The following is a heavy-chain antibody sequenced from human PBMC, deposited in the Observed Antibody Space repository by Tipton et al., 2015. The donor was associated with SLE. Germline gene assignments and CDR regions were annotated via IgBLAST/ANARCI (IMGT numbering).Heavy chain of an antibody. CDR3: ARDNREWLVGGSFDY. CDR1: GFTFSSYA. V-gene: IGHV3-21*01. D-gene: IGHD3-3*01. CDR2: ISSSSSYI. J-gene: IGHJ4*02. Sequence: GSLRLSCAASGFTFSSYAMSWVRQAPGKGLEWVSSISSSSSYIYYADSVKGRFTISRDNSKNTLYLQMNSLRAEDTAVYYCARDNREWLVGGSFDYWGQGTLVTVSS.